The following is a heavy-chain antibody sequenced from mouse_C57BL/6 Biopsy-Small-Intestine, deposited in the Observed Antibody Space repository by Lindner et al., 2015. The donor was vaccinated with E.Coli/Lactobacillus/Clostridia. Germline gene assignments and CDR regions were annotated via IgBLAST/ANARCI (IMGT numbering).Heavy chain of an antibody. D-gene: IGHD2-4*01. V-gene: IGHV1-80*01. J-gene: IGHJ3*01. Sequence: VQLQESGTELVRPGASVKISCKASGYAFSSYWMNWVKQGPGKGLEWIGRINPYNDDTKYNEKFKGKATLTVEKSSSTVYLELSRLTSDDSAVYYCAREDYDGGLAYWGQGTLVTVSA. CDR3: AREDYDGGLAY. CDR1: GYAFSSYW. CDR2: INPYNDDT.